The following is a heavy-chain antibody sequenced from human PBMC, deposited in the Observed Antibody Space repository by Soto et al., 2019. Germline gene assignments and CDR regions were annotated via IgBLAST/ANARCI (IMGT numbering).Heavy chain of an antibody. CDR1: GGTFSSYA. CDR2: IIPIFGTA. CDR3: ARERIVGVTAIRYYYYGMDV. J-gene: IGHJ6*02. Sequence: ASVKVSCKASGGTFSSYAISWVRQVPGQGLEWMGGIIPIFGTANYAQKFQGRVTITADESTSTAYMELSSLRSEDTAVYYCARERIVGVTAIRYYYYGMDVSGQATTVTVSS. V-gene: IGHV1-69*13. D-gene: IGHD2-21*02.